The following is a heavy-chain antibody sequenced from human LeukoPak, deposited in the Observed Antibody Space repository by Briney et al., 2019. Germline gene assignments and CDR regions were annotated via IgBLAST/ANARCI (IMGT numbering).Heavy chain of an antibody. CDR3: AKETYYYGSGTYQGAFDI. J-gene: IGHJ3*02. D-gene: IGHD3-10*01. CDR2: ISYDGSNK. Sequence: GGSLRLSCAASGFTFSSYGMHWVRQAPGKGLEWVAVISYDGSNKYYADSVKGRFTISRDNSKNTLYLQMNSLRAEDTAVYYCAKETYYYGSGTYQGAFDIWGQGTMVTVSS. V-gene: IGHV3-30*18. CDR1: GFTFSSYG.